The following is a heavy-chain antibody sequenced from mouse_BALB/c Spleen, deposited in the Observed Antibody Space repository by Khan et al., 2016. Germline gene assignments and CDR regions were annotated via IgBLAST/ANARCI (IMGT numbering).Heavy chain of an antibody. CDR2: ISYSGST. J-gene: IGHJ4*01. V-gene: IGHV3-2*02. CDR3: ARAWDYGSSYAMDY. D-gene: IGHD1-1*01. Sequence: EVQLQESGPGLVKPSQCLSLTCTVTGYSITSDYAWNWIRQFPGNKLEWMGYISYSGSTSYNPSLKSRISITRDTSKNQFFLQLNSVTTEDTVTYACARAWDYGSSYAMDYWGQGTSVTVAS. CDR1: GYSITSDYA.